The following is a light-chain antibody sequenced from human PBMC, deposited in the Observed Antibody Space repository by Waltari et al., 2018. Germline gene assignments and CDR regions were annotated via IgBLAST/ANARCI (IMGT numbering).Light chain of an antibody. CDR2: EGT. Sequence: QSALTQPASVSGSPGQSITISCTGTSSDVGCYNLVSWYQQHPGKAPKVMVYEGTKWPSGVSNRFSGYKSRNTASMTISGLQAEDEADYYCCSYAGSVTWVFGGGTKVTVL. J-gene: IGLJ3*02. CDR3: CSYAGSVTWV. CDR1: SSDVGCYNL. V-gene: IGLV2-23*01.